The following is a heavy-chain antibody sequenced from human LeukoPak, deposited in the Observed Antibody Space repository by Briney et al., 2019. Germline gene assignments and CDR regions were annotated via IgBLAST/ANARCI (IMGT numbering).Heavy chain of an antibody. CDR2: IYYDGSNQ. CDR1: GFSFSSYA. Sequence: PGGSLRLSCAASGFSFSSYAMSWVRQAPGKGLEWVAVIYYDGSNQYYADSVKGRFTVSRDNAKNTLYLQMDSLRAEDTAVYYCATDRNSGKYYDYWGQGTLLTVSS. D-gene: IGHD1-26*01. V-gene: IGHV3-33*08. J-gene: IGHJ4*02. CDR3: ATDRNSGKYYDY.